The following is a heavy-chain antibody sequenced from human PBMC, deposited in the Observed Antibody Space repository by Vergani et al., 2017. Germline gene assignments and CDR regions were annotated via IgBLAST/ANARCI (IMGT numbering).Heavy chain of an antibody. CDR1: GGTFSSYT. V-gene: IGHV1-69*08. CDR3: ARDYMANGFGELYY. D-gene: IGHD3-10*01. J-gene: IGHJ4*02. CDR2: IIPILGIA. Sequence: QVQLVQSGAEVKKPGSSVKVSCKASGGTFSSYTISWVRQAPGQGLEWMGRIIPILGIANYAQKFQGRVTITADKSTSTAYMELSSVTAADTAVYYCARDYMANGFGELYYWGQGTLVTVSS.